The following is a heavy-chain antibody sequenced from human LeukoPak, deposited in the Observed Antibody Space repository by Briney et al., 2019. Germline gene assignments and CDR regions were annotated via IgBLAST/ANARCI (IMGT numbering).Heavy chain of an antibody. V-gene: IGHV4-39*07. CDR3: ARNNDYDSSGYYSPCDY. CDR1: GGSISSSSYY. D-gene: IGHD3-22*01. J-gene: IGHJ4*02. CDR2: IFYSGST. Sequence: SETLSLTCTVSGGSISSSSYYWGWIRQPPGKGLEWIGSIFYSGSTYYNPSLKSRVTISVDTSKNQFSLELSSVTAADTAVYYCARNNDYDSSGYYSPCDYGGQGHGVTVSA.